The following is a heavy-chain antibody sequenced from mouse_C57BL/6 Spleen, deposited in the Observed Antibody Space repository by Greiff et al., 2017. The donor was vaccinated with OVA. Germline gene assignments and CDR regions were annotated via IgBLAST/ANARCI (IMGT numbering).Heavy chain of an antibody. CDR2: IDPSDSET. J-gene: IGHJ3*01. V-gene: IGHV1-52*01. Sequence: QVQLQQPGAELVRPGSSVKLSCKASGYTFTSYWMHWVKQRPIQGLEWIGNIDPSDSETHYNQKFKDKATLTVDKSSSTAYMQLSSLTSEDAAVYYCARSKDSQSFAYRGQGTLVTVSA. CDR1: GYTFTSYW. CDR3: ARSKDSQSFAY.